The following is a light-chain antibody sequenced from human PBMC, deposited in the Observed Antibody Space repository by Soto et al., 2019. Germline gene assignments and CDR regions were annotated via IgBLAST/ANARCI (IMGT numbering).Light chain of an antibody. CDR2: DTS. CDR1: QSVSSY. Sequence: EIVLTQSPATLSLSPGERATLSCRASQSVSSYLAWYQQKPGQAPRLLIYDTSNRATGIPARFSGSGSGTDSTLTISSLEPEDFAVHYCQQRSNWTFTFGGGTKVEIK. CDR3: QQRSNWTFT. J-gene: IGKJ4*01. V-gene: IGKV3-11*01.